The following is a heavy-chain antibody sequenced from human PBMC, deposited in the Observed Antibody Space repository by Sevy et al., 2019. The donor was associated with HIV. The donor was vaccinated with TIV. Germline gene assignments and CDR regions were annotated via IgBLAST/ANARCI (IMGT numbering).Heavy chain of an antibody. CDR3: ARDPSGNCLTPHYRDYYGLDV. Sequence: ASVKVSCKTSGYTFSSHDINWVRQAPGQGLEWMGWMNPNNGNTGYVQKFQDRVTMTRDSSIATAYMELRGLTSDDTAVYYCARDPSGNCLTPHYRDYYGLDVWGQGTAVTVSS. D-gene: IGHD3-10*01. J-gene: IGHJ6*02. CDR2: MNPNNGNT. CDR1: GYTFSSHD. V-gene: IGHV1-8*01.